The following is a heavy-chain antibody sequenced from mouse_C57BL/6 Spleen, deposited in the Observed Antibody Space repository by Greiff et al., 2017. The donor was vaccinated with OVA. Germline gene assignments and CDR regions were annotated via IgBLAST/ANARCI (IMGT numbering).Heavy chain of an antibody. CDR3: ARDADSSGYAMDY. Sequence: EVMLVESGGGLVKPGGSLKLSCAASGFTFSSYAMSWVRQTPEKRLEWVATISDGGSYTYYPDNVKGRFTISRDNAKNNLYLQMSHLKSEDTAMYYCARDADSSGYAMDYWGQGTSVTVSS. CDR1: GFTFSSYA. CDR2: ISDGGSYT. J-gene: IGHJ4*01. V-gene: IGHV5-4*01. D-gene: IGHD3-2*02.